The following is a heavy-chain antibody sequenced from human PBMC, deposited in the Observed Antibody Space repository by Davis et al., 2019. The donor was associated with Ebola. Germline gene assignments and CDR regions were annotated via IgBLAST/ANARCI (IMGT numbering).Heavy chain of an antibody. Sequence: ASVKVSCKVSGYNLTELPMHWVRQAPGKGFEWMGGFDPEDGETIYAHKFQGRVTMTEDTSTDTAYMELSSLRSEDTAVYYCATARGIAVAGTNAFDIWGQGTMVTVSS. D-gene: IGHD6-19*01. V-gene: IGHV1-24*01. J-gene: IGHJ3*02. CDR3: ATARGIAVAGTNAFDI. CDR1: GYNLTELP. CDR2: FDPEDGET.